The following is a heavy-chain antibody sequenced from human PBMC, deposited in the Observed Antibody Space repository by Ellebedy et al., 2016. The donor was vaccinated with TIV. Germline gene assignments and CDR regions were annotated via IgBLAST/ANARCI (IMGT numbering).Heavy chain of an antibody. Sequence: GGSLRLXCAASGFTFSSYAMSWVRQAPGKGLEWVSAIRGSGVSTYYADSVKGRFTISRDNSKNTLYLQMNSLRAEDTAVYYCTRGSSSRGYFDSWGQGTLVTVSS. V-gene: IGHV3-23*01. CDR2: IRGSGVST. D-gene: IGHD6-13*01. CDR1: GFTFSSYA. CDR3: TRGSSSRGYFDS. J-gene: IGHJ4*02.